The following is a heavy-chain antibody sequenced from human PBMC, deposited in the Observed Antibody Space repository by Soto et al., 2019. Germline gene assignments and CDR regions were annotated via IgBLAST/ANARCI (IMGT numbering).Heavy chain of an antibody. D-gene: IGHD3-16*02. CDR3: AKVGDYDYIWGSYRKGVFDY. J-gene: IGHJ4*02. V-gene: IGHV3-23*01. CDR1: GFTFSSYA. CDR2: ISGSGGST. Sequence: GGSLRLSCAASGFTFSSYAMSWVRQAPGKGLEWVSAISGSGGSTYYADSVKGRFTISRDNSKNTLYLQMNSLRAEDTAVYYCAKVGDYDYIWGSYRKGVFDYWGQGTLVTVSS.